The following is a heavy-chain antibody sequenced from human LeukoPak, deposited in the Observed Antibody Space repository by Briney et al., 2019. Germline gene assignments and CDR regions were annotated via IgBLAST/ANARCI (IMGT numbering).Heavy chain of an antibody. D-gene: IGHD2-21*02. V-gene: IGHV1-18*01. CDR1: GYTFSTYG. CDR2: INTNNGNT. Sequence: GASVKVSCKASGYTFSTYGLMWVRQAPGQGLEWMGWINTNNGNTNYAQKFQGRVTMTTDTSTSTGYMELRSLRSDDTAVYYCARKRCTGDCYLVDPWGQGTLVTVSS. CDR3: ARKRCTGDCYLVDP. J-gene: IGHJ5*02.